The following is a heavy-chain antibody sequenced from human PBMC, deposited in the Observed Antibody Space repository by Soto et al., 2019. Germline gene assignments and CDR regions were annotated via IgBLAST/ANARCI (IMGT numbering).Heavy chain of an antibody. J-gene: IGHJ5*02. V-gene: IGHV1-18*01. CDR3: ARDLGDKLGNWFDP. Sequence: QVQLVQSGAEVKKPGASVKVSCTASGYTFTSYGISWVRQAPGQGLAWMGWISTYNGNRNYAQKFQGRVTMTADTSTGTAYMELRSLRSDDTALYFCARDLGDKLGNWFDPWGQGTLVTVSS. CDR1: GYTFTSYG. D-gene: IGHD2-21*02. CDR2: ISTYNGNR.